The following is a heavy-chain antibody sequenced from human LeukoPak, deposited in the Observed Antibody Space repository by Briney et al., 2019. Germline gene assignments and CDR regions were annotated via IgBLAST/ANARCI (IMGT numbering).Heavy chain of an antibody. CDR2: IYYSGNT. CDR1: GSSISNYY. Sequence: SETLSLTCTVSGSSISNYYWGWIRQAPGKGLEWIGSIYYSGNTYYNSSLNSRVTISLDTSKNQFSLNLFSVTAADTAMYYCTRANGYGLIDYWGQGTLVTVSS. CDR3: TRANGYGLIDY. D-gene: IGHD3-10*01. V-gene: IGHV4-39*07. J-gene: IGHJ4*02.